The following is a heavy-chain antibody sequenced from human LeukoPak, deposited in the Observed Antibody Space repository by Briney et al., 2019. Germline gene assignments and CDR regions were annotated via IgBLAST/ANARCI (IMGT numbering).Heavy chain of an antibody. J-gene: IGHJ4*02. CDR1: GFTFSSYA. D-gene: IGHD1-14*01. CDR2: IGPTGSDR. V-gene: IGHV3-21*06. CDR3: ATETNGRHYDY. Sequence: GGSLRLSCAASGFTFSSYAMSWVRQAPGKGLEWVASIGPTGSDRYHADSIKGRFTISRDNANNFLYLQMNSLRAEDTAVYYCATETNGRHYDYWGQGTRLTVSS.